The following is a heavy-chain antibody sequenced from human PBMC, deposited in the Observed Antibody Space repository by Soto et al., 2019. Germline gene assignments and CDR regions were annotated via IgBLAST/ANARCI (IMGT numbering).Heavy chain of an antibody. CDR1: GGSISRGDYY. J-gene: IGHJ4*02. CDR3: ATDGELRRFDY. Sequence: SETLSLTCTVSGGSISRGDYYWILIRQPPGKGLEYIGYIYYSGSTYYNPSLKSRVTISVDTSKDQFSLKLSSVTAADTAVYYCATDGELRRFDYWGQGTLVTVSS. CDR2: IYYSGST. V-gene: IGHV4-30-4*01. D-gene: IGHD1-7*01.